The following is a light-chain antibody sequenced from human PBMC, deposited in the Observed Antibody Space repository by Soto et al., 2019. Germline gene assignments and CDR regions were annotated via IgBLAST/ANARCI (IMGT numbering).Light chain of an antibody. J-gene: IGLJ3*02. Sequence: QLVLTQSPSGSASLGASVKLSCTLSSGYSTYAIAWHQQQSEKGPRFLMKINYDGTHSKGDGFFDRFSGSSSGAERHLTISSLQSEDEADYYCQSLGTGIQVFGGGTKLTVL. V-gene: IGLV4-69*01. CDR3: QSLGTGIQV. CDR1: SGYSTYA. CDR2: INYDGTH.